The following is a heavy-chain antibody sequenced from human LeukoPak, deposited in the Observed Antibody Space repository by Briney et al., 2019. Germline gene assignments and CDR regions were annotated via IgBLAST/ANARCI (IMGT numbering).Heavy chain of an antibody. CDR2: INPNSGGT. V-gene: IGHV1-2*02. J-gene: IGHJ4*02. CDR1: GYTFTGYY. CDR3: ARAPWGSYRYTRDY. Sequence: ASVKVSCKASGYTFTGYYKHWVRQAPGQGLEWMGWINPNSGGTNYAQKFQGRVTMTRDTSISTAYMELSRLRSDDTAVYYCARAPWGSYRYTRDYWGQGTLVTVSS. D-gene: IGHD3-16*02.